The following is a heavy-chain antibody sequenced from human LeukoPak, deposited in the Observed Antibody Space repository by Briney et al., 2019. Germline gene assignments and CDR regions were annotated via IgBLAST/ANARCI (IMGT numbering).Heavy chain of an antibody. J-gene: IGHJ4*02. V-gene: IGHV3-48*02. CDR3: ARDLSGPRVYFDY. D-gene: IGHD1-26*01. Sequence: GGSLRLSCAASGFTFSSYSINWVRQAPGKGLEWVSYFSGSGGTIYYSDSVKGRFTISRDNAKNSLYLQMNSLRDEDTAVYYCARDLSGPRVYFDYWGQGTLVTVSS. CDR1: GFTFSSYS. CDR2: FSGSGGTI.